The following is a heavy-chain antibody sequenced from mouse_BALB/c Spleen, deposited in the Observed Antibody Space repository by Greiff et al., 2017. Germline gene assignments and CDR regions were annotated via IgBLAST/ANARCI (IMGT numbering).Heavy chain of an antibody. CDR3: ARHRSPGTGWFAY. J-gene: IGHJ3*01. V-gene: IGHV5-9-4*01. CDR1: GFTFSSYA. CDR2: ISSGGSYT. D-gene: IGHD4-1*01. Sequence: EVHLVESGGGLVKPGGSLKLSCAASGFTFSSYAMSWVRQSPEKRLEWVAEISSGGSYTYYPDTVTGRFTISRDNAKNTLYLQMSSLKSEDTAMYYCARHRSPGTGWFAYWGQGTLVTVSA.